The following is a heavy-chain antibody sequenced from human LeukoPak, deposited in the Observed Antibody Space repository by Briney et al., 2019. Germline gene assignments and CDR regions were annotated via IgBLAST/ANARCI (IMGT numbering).Heavy chain of an antibody. J-gene: IGHJ6*02. CDR3: ARVGGTNYYYYGMDV. CDR2: IYDSGST. V-gene: IGHV4-59*01. CDR1: GGSISSYY. D-gene: IGHD1-1*01. Sequence: SETLSLTCTVSGGSISSYYWSWIRQPPGKGLEWIGYIYDSGSTNYNPSLKSRVTISVDTSKNQFSQKLSSVTAADTAVYYCARVGGTNYYYYGMDVWGQGTTVTVSS.